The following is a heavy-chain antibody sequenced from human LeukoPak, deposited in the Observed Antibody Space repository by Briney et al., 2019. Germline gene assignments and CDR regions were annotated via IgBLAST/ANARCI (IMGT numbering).Heavy chain of an antibody. V-gene: IGHV3-7*01. CDR2: IKQDGSEK. CDR1: GFTFSSYW. CDR3: ARSHTATDFPLNDY. D-gene: IGHD1-14*01. J-gene: IGHJ4*02. Sequence: GGSLGLSCAASGFTFSSYWMSWVRQAPGKGLEWVANIKQDGSEKYYVDSVKGRFTISRDNARNSLYVQMNSLRPEDTAVYYCARSHTATDFPLNDYWGQGTLVTVSS.